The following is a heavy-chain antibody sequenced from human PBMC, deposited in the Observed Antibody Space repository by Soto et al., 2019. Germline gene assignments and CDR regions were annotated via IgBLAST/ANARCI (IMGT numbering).Heavy chain of an antibody. CDR3: AKEDPLRGYSGYGHFDY. V-gene: IGHV3-9*01. J-gene: IGHJ4*02. CDR2: ISWNSGSI. D-gene: IGHD5-12*01. Sequence: EVQLVESGGGLVQPGRSLRLSCAASGFSFDFYAMHWVRQAPGKGLEWVSGISWNSGSIGYADSVKGRFTISRDNAKNSLYLQMNSLRAEDTAFYYCAKEDPLRGYSGYGHFDYWGQGTLVTVSS. CDR1: GFSFDFYA.